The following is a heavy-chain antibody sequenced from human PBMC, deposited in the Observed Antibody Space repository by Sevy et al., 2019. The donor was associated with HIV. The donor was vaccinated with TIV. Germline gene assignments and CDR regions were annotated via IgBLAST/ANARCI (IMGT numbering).Heavy chain of an antibody. Sequence: SETLSLTCTVSGGSISSYYWSCIRQPPGKGLEWIGYIYYSGSTNYNPSLKSRVTISVDTSKNQFSLKLSSVTAADTAMYYCARDAYSSRWYYYYGMDVWGQGTTVTVSS. CDR1: GGSISSYY. CDR2: IYYSGST. CDR3: ARDAYSSRWYYYYGMDV. D-gene: IGHD6-13*01. V-gene: IGHV4-59*13. J-gene: IGHJ6*02.